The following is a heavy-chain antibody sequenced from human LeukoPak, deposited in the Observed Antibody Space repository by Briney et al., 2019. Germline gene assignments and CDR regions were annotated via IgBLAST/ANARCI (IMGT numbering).Heavy chain of an antibody. Sequence: GESLKISCKGSGYSFTNYWIGWVRQMPGKGLERMGITYPGGSDTRYSPSFQGQVTISADKSISTAYLQWSSLKASDTAIYYCARAGGWGYDTSRYFYYWGQGTRVTVSS. CDR2: TYPGGSDT. D-gene: IGHD3-22*01. CDR1: GYSFTNYW. V-gene: IGHV5-51*01. CDR3: ARAGGWGYDTSRYFYY. J-gene: IGHJ4*02.